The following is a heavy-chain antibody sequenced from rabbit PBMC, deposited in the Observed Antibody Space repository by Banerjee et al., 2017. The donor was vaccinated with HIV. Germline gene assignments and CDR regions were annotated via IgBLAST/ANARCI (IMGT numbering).Heavy chain of an antibody. CDR2: IYTSNGDT. CDR3: VRDRDYDDYGDAFNL. Sequence: QEQLEESGGGLVKPGGTLTLTCKASGIDFSSSYWICWVRQAPGKGLEWIGCIYTSNGDTYYASWAKGRFTISKTSSTTVTLQMTSLTAADTATYFCVRDRDYDDYGDAFNLWGPGTLVTVS. J-gene: IGHJ4*01. CDR1: GIDFSSSYW. V-gene: IGHV1S45*01. D-gene: IGHD2-1*01.